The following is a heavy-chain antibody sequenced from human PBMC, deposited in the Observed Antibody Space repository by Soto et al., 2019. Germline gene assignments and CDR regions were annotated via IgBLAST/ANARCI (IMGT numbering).Heavy chain of an antibody. D-gene: IGHD6-13*01. V-gene: IGHV4-39*01. CDR2: IYYSGNT. Sequence: SSETLSLTCTVSGGSLGSSGYYRGWIRQSPGKGLEWIGNIYYSGNTSYNPSLKSRVTISVDTSKNQIYLHLSAVTAADTAIFYCASIAAPGTTHFDFWGQGTLVTVSS. CDR1: GGSLGSSGYY. J-gene: IGHJ4*02. CDR3: ASIAAPGTTHFDF.